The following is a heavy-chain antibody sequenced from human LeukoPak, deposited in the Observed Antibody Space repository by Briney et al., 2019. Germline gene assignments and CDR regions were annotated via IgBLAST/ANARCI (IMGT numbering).Heavy chain of an antibody. CDR1: GASVSSGNYY. J-gene: IGHJ3*02. CDR3: ARDLPMIGTGDSFDI. Sequence: SETLSLTCSVSGASVSSGNYYWSWIRHHPGKGLEWIGCIYDSGNSYYNPSLESRVTISVDTAKNQISLKLTSVTAADTAVYYCARDLPMIGTGDSFDIWGQGTMVTVSS. V-gene: IGHV4-31*03. D-gene: IGHD1-7*01. CDR2: IYDSGNS.